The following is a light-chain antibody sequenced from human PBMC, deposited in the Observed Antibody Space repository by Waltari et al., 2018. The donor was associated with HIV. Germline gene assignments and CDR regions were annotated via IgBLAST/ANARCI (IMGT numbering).Light chain of an antibody. CDR1: QNVANW. V-gene: IGKV1-16*01. CDR2: TAS. Sequence: DIGMTHSQTSLSDVVGDRVSVTCRPSQNVANWLSWFQQTPGKAPKSLIYTASSLQRGVPSRFSGSGSGTNFTLTINNLQPEDSGIYYCHQYNNFPLTFGGGTKVEIK. J-gene: IGKJ4*01. CDR3: HQYNNFPLT.